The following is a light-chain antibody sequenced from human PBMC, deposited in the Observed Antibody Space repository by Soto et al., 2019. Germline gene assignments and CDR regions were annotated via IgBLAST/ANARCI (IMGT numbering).Light chain of an antibody. CDR3: QQHGGWPLT. V-gene: IGKV3-15*01. J-gene: IGKJ4*01. CDR1: QSVGNN. CDR2: AAS. Sequence: EIVVTQSPATLSVSPGERATLSCRASQSVGNNFAWYQQQPGQAPRLLIFAASTRATGVPARFCGSGSCAEVTLTISSLQAEDFAVYYCQQHGGWPLTFGRRAKVEIE.